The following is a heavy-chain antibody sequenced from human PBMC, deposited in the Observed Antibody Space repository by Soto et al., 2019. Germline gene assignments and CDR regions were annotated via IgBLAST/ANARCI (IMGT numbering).Heavy chain of an antibody. V-gene: IGHV1-24*01. J-gene: IGHJ5*02. D-gene: IGHD3-3*01. CDR2: FDPEDGET. Sequence: ASVKVSCKVSGYTLTELSMHWVRQAPGKGLEWMGGFDPEDGETIYAQKFQGRVTMTEDTSTDTAYMELSSLRSEDTAVYYCVVKYYDFWSGLNWFDPWGQGTLVTVSS. CDR3: VVKYYDFWSGLNWFDP. CDR1: GYTLTELS.